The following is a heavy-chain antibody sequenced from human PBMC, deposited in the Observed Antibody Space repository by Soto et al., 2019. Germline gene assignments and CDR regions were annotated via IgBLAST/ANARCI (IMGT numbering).Heavy chain of an antibody. D-gene: IGHD3-3*01. CDR1: GYTFTGYY. Sequence: ASVKVSCKASGYTFTGYYMHWVRQAPGQGLEWMGWINPNSGGTNYAQKFQGWVTMTRDTSISTAYMELSRLRSDDTAVYYCARGMGTIFGVGYYYYYGMDVWGQGTTVTVSS. CDR2: INPNSGGT. CDR3: ARGMGTIFGVGYYYYYGMDV. V-gene: IGHV1-2*04. J-gene: IGHJ6*02.